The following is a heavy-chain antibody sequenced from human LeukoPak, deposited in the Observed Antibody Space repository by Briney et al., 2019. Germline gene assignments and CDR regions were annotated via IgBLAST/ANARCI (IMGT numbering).Heavy chain of an antibody. D-gene: IGHD3-9*01. Sequence: GASVKVSCKASGGTFSSYAISWVRQAPGQGLEWMGRIIPILGIATYAQKFQGRVTITADKSTSTAYMELSSLRSEDTAVYYCAKVSHYDILTGYYGPRGPFDYWGQGTLVTVSS. V-gene: IGHV1-69*04. CDR2: IIPILGIA. J-gene: IGHJ4*02. CDR3: AKVSHYDILTGYYGPRGPFDY. CDR1: GGTFSSYA.